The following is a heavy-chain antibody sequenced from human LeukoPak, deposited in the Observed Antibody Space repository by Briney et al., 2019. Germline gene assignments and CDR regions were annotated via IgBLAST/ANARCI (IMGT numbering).Heavy chain of an antibody. CDR3: AKNQGSYYDGFYFDS. CDR1: GLSVSNNY. J-gene: IGHJ4*02. Sequence: PGGSLRLSCAASGLSVSNNYMSWVRQAPGKGLEWVSILYSGGNTYYADSVKRRFTISSDRSQNTLCLQMDNLSADDTAVYYCAKNQGSYYDGFYFDSWGQGTLVTVSS. V-gene: IGHV3-53*01. CDR2: LYSGGNT. D-gene: IGHD3-10*01.